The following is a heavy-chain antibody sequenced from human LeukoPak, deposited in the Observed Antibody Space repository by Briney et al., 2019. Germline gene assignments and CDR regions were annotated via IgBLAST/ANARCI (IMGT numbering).Heavy chain of an antibody. Sequence: SVTLSLTCTVSGGSISSTSYYWGWIRQPPGKGLEWIGSFYFGGSTYYNPSLKSRVTMSVDTSKNQFSLKLSSVTAADTAVYYCANSLLRWLQMRVIAFDIWGQGTMVTVSS. D-gene: IGHD5-24*01. CDR1: GGSISSTSYY. CDR2: FYFGGST. V-gene: IGHV4-39*01. J-gene: IGHJ3*02. CDR3: ANSLLRWLQMRVIAFDI.